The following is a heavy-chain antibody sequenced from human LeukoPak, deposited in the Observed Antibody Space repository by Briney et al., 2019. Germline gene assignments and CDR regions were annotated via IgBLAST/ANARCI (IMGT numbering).Heavy chain of an antibody. CDR1: GYTFTSYD. D-gene: IGHD1-26*01. CDR2: MNPNSGNT. J-gene: IGHJ6*03. V-gene: IGHV1-8*01. Sequence: APVKVSCKASGYTFTSYDINWVRQATGQGLEWMGWMNPNSGNTGYAQKFQGRVTMTRNTSISTAYMELSSLRSEDTAVYYCARRIVGATLYYYYYYMDVWGKGTTVTVSS. CDR3: ARRIVGATLYYYYYYMDV.